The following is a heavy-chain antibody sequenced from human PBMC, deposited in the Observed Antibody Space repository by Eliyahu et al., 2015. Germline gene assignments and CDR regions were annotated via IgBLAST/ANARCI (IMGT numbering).Heavy chain of an antibody. V-gene: IGHV1-45*02. Sequence: QMQLVQSGAEVRKTGSSVKISCKASGYTFXYRHLHWVRQAPGHALARLGWITVDHGDTDYAQQLQDRLTITRHSSLHTVYMELTNLRSDDTAMYFCARSPLYCDGSRCQTLDSWGQGTQVTVSS. CDR1: GYTFXYRH. D-gene: IGHD2-21*01. J-gene: IGHJ4*02. CDR2: ITVDHGDT. CDR3: ARSPLYCDGSRCQTLDS.